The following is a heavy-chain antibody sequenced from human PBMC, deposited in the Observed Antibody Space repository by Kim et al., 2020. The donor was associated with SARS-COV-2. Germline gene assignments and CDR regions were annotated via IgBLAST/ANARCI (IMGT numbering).Heavy chain of an antibody. D-gene: IGHD3-22*01. CDR1: GGTFSSYA. V-gene: IGHV1-69*06. CDR2: IIPIFGTA. Sequence: SVKVSCKASGGTFSSYAISWVRQAPGQGLEWMGGIIPIFGTANYAQKFQGRVTITADKSTSTAYMELSSLRSEDTAVYYCARDLGYYDSSGSLSDYYYGMDVWGQGTTVTVSS. J-gene: IGHJ6*02. CDR3: ARDLGYYDSSGSLSDYYYGMDV.